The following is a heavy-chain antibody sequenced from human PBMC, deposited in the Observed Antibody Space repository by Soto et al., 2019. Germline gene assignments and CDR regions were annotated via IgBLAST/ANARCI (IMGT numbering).Heavy chain of an antibody. CDR1: GFTFSSYW. D-gene: IGHD3-3*01. CDR3: ARALARYDFCSGYRYYYYYMDV. CDR2: INSDGSST. V-gene: IGHV3-74*01. Sequence: PGGSLRLSCAASGFTFSSYWMHWVRQAPGKGLVWVSRINSDGSSTSYADSVRGRFTIXRXNAKNTLSLQMNSLRAEDTAVYYCARALARYDFCSGYRYYYYYMDVWGKGTTVTVSS. J-gene: IGHJ6*03.